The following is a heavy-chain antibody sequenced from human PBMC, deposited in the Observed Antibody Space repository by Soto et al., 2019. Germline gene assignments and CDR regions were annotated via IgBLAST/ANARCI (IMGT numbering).Heavy chain of an antibody. J-gene: IGHJ5*02. Sequence: GWSLRLSIAACGFTFSSYWMSWVRQAPGKGLEWVSNIKQDGSEEDYVDSVKGRFAISRDNAKNSLYLQRKSLRAEDTAVYYCERHSSGWGTNWFDPWGQGTLVTVFS. CDR2: IKQDGSEE. V-gene: IGHV3-7*03. D-gene: IGHD6-19*01. CDR3: ERHSSGWGTNWFDP. CDR1: GFTFSSYW.